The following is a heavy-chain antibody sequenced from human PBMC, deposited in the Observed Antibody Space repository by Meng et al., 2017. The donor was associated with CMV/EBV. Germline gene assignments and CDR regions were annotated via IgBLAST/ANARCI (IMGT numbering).Heavy chain of an antibody. V-gene: IGHV3-48*03. CDR3: ARGVAAACGFDP. Sequence: GGSLRLSCAASGFTFSSYEMNWVRQAPGKGLGWVAYISSSGSTIYYADSVKGRFTISRDNAKNSLYLQMNSLRAEDTAVYYCARGVAAACGFDPWGQGTLVTVSS. CDR1: GFTFSSYE. CDR2: ISSSGSTI. J-gene: IGHJ5*02. D-gene: IGHD6-13*01.